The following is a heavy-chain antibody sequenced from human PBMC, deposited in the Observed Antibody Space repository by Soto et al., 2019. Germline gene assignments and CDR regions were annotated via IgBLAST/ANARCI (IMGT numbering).Heavy chain of an antibody. V-gene: IGHV4-30-2*01. CDR3: AREGGAPYHYYGMAA. CDR1: GGSISSGGYS. D-gene: IGHD1-26*01. Sequence: SETLSLTCAVSGGSISSGGYSWSWIRQPPGKGLEWIGYIYHSGSTYYNPSLKSRVTISVDRSKNQFSLKLSSVTAADTAVYYCAREGGAPYHYYGMAAWGQGTTVTVSS. CDR2: IYHSGST. J-gene: IGHJ6*02.